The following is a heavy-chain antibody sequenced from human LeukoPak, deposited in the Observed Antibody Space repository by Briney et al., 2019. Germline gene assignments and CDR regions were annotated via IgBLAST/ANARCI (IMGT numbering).Heavy chain of an antibody. CDR2: ISSSGSTI. J-gene: IGHJ4*02. V-gene: IGHV3-11*04. CDR3: ARTYYDFWSGYYGSIDY. D-gene: IGHD3-3*01. Sequence: PGGSLRLSCAASGFTFSDYYMSWIRQAPGKGLEWVSYISSSGSTIYHADSVKGRFTISRDNAKNSLYLQMNSLRAEDTAVYYCARTYYDFWSGYYGSIDYWGQGTLVTVSS. CDR1: GFTFSDYY.